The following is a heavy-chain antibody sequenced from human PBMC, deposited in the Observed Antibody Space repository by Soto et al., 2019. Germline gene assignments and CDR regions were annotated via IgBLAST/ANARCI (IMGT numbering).Heavy chain of an antibody. Sequence: GGSLRLSCAASGFTVSSYYMSWVRQAPGKGLEWVSVIYSAGSADFADSVKGRFTISRDNSKNTLYLQMNSLRAEDTAVYYCAREPPYPSYCSSTSCYGDYFDYWGQGTLVTVSS. J-gene: IGHJ4*02. CDR3: AREPPYPSYCSSTSCYGDYFDY. V-gene: IGHV3-66*01. CDR1: GFTVSSYY. CDR2: IYSAGSA. D-gene: IGHD2-2*01.